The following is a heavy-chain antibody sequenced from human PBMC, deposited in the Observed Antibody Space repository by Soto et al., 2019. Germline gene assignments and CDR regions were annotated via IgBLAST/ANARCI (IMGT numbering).Heavy chain of an antibody. Sequence: GGSLRLSCAASGFTFSSYGMHWVRQAPGKGLEWVAVISYDGSNKYYADSVKGRFTISRDNSKNTLYLQMNSLRAEDTAVYYCAKSPGGYYSFDIWGKGTMVTVSS. J-gene: IGHJ3*02. CDR2: ISYDGSNK. CDR1: GFTFSSYG. D-gene: IGHD3-3*01. V-gene: IGHV3-30*18. CDR3: AKSPGGYYSFDI.